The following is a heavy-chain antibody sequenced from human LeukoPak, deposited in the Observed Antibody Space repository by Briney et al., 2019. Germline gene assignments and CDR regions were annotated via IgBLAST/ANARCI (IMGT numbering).Heavy chain of an antibody. Sequence: PGGSLRLSCAASGFTFSSYVMHWVRQAPGKGLDWVAMIYYDGSNKYYADSVRGRFTISRDNSRNTVYLQMNSLRVEDTAVYFCVRMGGDNGGKTLENWGQGTLVIVSS. CDR2: IYYDGSNK. D-gene: IGHD4-23*01. J-gene: IGHJ4*02. CDR1: GFTFSSYV. CDR3: VRMGGDNGGKTLEN. V-gene: IGHV3-33*01.